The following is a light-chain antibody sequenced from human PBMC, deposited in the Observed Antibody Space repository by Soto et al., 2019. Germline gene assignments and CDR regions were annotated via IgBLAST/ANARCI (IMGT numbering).Light chain of an antibody. J-gene: IGLJ1*01. V-gene: IGLV1-51*01. CDR2: DNN. CDR1: SSNIGNNY. CDR3: GTWDSSLSGYV. Sequence: TQPPSLSPTPGQKFTISSSGSSSNIGNNYVSWYQQLPGTAPKLLIYDNNKRPSGIPDRFSGAKSVTSATLGITGLQIGDEADYYCGTWDSSLSGYVFGTGTKVTVL.